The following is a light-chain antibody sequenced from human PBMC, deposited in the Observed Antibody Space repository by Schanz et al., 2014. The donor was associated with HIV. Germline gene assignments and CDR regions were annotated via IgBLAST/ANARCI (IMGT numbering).Light chain of an antibody. J-gene: IGLJ3*02. CDR3: SSYTSSSTLG. Sequence: QSVLTQPASVSGSPGQSITISCTGTSSDVGGHNLVSWYQQHPGKVPQLLIFEVTKRPSGVSYRFSGSKSGNTASLTISGLQAEDEADYYCSSYTSSSTLGFGGGTKLTVL. CDR2: EVT. CDR1: SSDVGGHNL. V-gene: IGLV2-14*02.